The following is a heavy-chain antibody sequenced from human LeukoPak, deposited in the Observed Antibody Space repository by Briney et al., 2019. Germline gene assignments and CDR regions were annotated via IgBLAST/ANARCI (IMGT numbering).Heavy chain of an antibody. J-gene: IGHJ4*02. CDR2: ISYDGSNK. D-gene: IGHD5-12*01. Sequence: GGSLRLSCAASGFTFSTYTMHWVRQAPGKGLEWVAVISYDGSNKYYADSVKGRFTISRDNSKNTLYLQMNSLRAEDTAVYYCARAAIVATKGGYFDYWGQGTLVTVSS. CDR3: ARAAIVATKGGYFDY. V-gene: IGHV3-30-3*01. CDR1: GFTFSTYT.